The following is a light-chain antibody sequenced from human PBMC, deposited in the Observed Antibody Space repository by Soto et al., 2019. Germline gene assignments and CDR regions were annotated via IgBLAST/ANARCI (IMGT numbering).Light chain of an antibody. CDR3: QQYNSFSRT. J-gene: IGKJ2*01. V-gene: IGKV1-5*03. CDR1: QSISNW. CDR2: KAS. Sequence: DIQMTQSPSTLSASVGDRVIVTCRASQSISNWLAWYQQKPGKAPKLLIYKASSLDSGVPSRFSGSGSGTEFTLTISSLQPDDFATYYCQQYNSFSRTFGQGTKVDIK.